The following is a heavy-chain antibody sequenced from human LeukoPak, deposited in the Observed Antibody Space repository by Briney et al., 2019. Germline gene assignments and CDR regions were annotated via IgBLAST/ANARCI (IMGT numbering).Heavy chain of an antibody. Sequence: GGSLRLSCAASGFTFSNYAMHWVRQAPGKGLEWVAVISYDGSNKYYADSVKGRFTISRDNSKNMVSLQLNSLRAEDTAVYYCAKANFRATAGTAVDDWGQGTLVTVSS. J-gene: IGHJ4*02. D-gene: IGHD6-13*01. CDR2: ISYDGSNK. V-gene: IGHV3-30-3*01. CDR3: AKANFRATAGTAVDD. CDR1: GFTFSNYA.